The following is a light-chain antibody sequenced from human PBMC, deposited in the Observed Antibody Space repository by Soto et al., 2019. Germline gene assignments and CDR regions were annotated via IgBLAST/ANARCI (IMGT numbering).Light chain of an antibody. CDR2: YDD. CDR3: AAWDDSLNVGV. Sequence: QSVLTQPPSVSEAPRQRVTISCSGSSSNIGNNAVNWYQQLPGKAPKLLIYYDDLLPSGVSDRFSGSKSGTSASLAISGLQSEDEAEYYCAAWDDSLNVGVFGGGTKLTVL. V-gene: IGLV1-36*01. CDR1: SSNIGNNA. J-gene: IGLJ2*01.